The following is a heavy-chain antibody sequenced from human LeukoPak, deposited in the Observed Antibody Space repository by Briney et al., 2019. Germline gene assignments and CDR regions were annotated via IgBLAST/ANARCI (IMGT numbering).Heavy chain of an antibody. J-gene: IGHJ4*02. D-gene: IGHD5-18*01. CDR3: AKGRGDGILPLDY. CDR1: AFTFRNYG. CDR2: ISGSGGST. V-gene: IGHV3-23*01. Sequence: GGSLRLSCAASAFTFRNYGMGWVRQAPGKGLEWVSAISGSGGSTYYADSVQGRFTISRDNSKNTLYLQMNSLRAEDSAVYYCAKGRGDGILPLDYWGQGTLVTVSS.